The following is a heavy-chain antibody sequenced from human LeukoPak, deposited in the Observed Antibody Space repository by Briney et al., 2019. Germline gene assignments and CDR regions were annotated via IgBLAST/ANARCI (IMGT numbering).Heavy chain of an antibody. CDR2: IKSKTDGGTR. J-gene: IGHJ3*01. CDR1: GFTSSNAW. V-gene: IGHV3-15*01. CDR3: TTFDYAAFLV. Sequence: TSGGSLRLSCAVSGFTSSNAWMSWVRQAPGKGVEWVGRIKSKTDGGTRDYAAPVKGRITISRDDSKNTPYLQMNSLKTEDTAVYYCTTFDYAAFLVWGQGTMVTVSS. D-gene: IGHD4/OR15-4a*01.